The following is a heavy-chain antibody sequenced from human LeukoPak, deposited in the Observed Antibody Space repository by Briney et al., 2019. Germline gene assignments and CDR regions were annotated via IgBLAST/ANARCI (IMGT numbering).Heavy chain of an antibody. CDR2: IYYSGST. CDR1: GGSISSYY. D-gene: IGHD3-16*01. J-gene: IGHJ3*02. Sequence: PSETLSLTCTVSGGSISSYYWSWIRQPPGKGLEWIGYIYYSGSTNYNPSLKSRVTISVDTSKTQFSLKLSSVTAADTAVYYCARWGGGSWGVFDIWGQGTMVTVSS. V-gene: IGHV4-59*01. CDR3: ARWGGGSWGVFDI.